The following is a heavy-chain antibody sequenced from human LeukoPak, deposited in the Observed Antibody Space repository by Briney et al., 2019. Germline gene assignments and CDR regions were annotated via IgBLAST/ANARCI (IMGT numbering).Heavy chain of an antibody. V-gene: IGHV3-48*01. Sequence: PGGSLRLSCAASGFTFSSYSMNWVRQAPGKGLEWVSYISSSSSTIYYADSVKGRFTISRDNAKNSLYLQMNSLRAEDTAVYYCARDGYYDSSGYYLYYYYYMDVWGKGTTVTVSS. J-gene: IGHJ6*03. CDR1: GFTFSSYS. CDR3: ARDGYYDSSGYYLYYYYYMDV. CDR2: ISSSSSTI. D-gene: IGHD3-22*01.